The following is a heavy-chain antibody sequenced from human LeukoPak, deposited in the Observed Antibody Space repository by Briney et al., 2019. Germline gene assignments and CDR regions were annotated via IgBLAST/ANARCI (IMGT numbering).Heavy chain of an antibody. D-gene: IGHD2-21*02. CDR1: GGSISSTIYY. Sequence: SETLSLTCTVSGGSISSTIYYWGWIRQPPGKGLEWIGSIYYSGSTYYNPSLKSRVTISVDTSKNQFSLKLSSVTAADTAVYYCASLTAIIDYWGQGTLVTVSS. V-gene: IGHV4-39*07. CDR2: IYYSGST. J-gene: IGHJ4*02. CDR3: ASLTAIIDY.